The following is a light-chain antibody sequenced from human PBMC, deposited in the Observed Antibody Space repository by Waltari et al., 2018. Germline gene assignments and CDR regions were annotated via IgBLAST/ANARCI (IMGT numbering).Light chain of an antibody. CDR3: QQYSTYYT. CDR1: QSINSW. CDR2: GTS. J-gene: IGKJ2*01. V-gene: IGKV1-5*03. Sequence: DIQLTQSPSTLSASVGDRVTITCRASQSINSWLAWYQHKPGRAPKLLIYGTSILEGGVPSRFSGSGSGTEFTLTISGLQPDDFATYFCQQYSTYYTFGQGTKLEI.